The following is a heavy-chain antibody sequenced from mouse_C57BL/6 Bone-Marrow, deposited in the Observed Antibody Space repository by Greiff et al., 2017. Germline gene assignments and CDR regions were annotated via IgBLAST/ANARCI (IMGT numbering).Heavy chain of an antibody. V-gene: IGHV5-4*01. CDR1: GFTFSSYA. Sequence: EVQGVESGGGLVKPGGSLKLSCAASGFTFSSYAMSWVRQTPEKRLEWVATISDGGSYTYYPDNVKGRFTISRDNAKNNLYLQMSHLKSEDTAMYYCAKLFAYWGQETLVTVSA. CDR3: AKLFAY. J-gene: IGHJ3*01. CDR2: ISDGGSYT.